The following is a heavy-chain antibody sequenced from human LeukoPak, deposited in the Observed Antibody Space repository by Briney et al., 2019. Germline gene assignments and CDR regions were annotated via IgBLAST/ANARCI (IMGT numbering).Heavy chain of an antibody. CDR1: GFTFSSCG. CDR3: ATETIGRHYDY. D-gene: IGHD1-14*01. Sequence: PGGSLRLSCAASGFTFSSCGFNWVRQAPGKGLEWVSSIGPTGTDRYYADSVRGRFTISRVNAKNSMYLQMDSLRDEDTAVYYCATETIGRHYDYWGQGTLLTVSS. J-gene: IGHJ4*02. CDR2: IGPTGTDR. V-gene: IGHV3-21*01.